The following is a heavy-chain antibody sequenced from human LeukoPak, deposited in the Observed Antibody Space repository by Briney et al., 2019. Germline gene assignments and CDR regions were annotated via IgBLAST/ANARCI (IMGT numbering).Heavy chain of an antibody. J-gene: IGHJ4*02. CDR1: GFTFGSYA. CDR3: AKDLTMIVVVTTGSDY. Sequence: GGSLRLSCAAPGFTFGSYAMSWVRQAPGKGLEWVSAISGSGGSTYYADSVKGRFTISRDNSKNTLYLQMNSLRAEDTAVYYCAKDLTMIVVVTTGSDYWGQGTLVTVSS. CDR2: ISGSGGST. D-gene: IGHD3-22*01. V-gene: IGHV3-23*01.